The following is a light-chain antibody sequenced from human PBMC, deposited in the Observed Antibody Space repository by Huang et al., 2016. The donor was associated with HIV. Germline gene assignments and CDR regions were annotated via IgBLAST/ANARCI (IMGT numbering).Light chain of an antibody. Sequence: IVMTQSPGTLSVSPGERATLSCRASQSVGSTLAWYQQKPGQSPRRLIYGASTRATGIPARFRGSGSGTEFTLTISSLQSEDFAVYYCQQYYKLYTFGQGTKLEIK. CDR2: GAS. CDR3: QQYYKLYT. J-gene: IGKJ2*01. V-gene: IGKV3-15*01. CDR1: QSVGST.